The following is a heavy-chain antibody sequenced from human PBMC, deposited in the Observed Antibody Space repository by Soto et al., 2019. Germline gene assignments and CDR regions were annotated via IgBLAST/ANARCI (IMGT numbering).Heavy chain of an antibody. Sequence: PSETLSLTCTVSGGSINSLYWSWIRQHPRMGLEWIGYIYYSGTTNYNPSLKSRVTMSVDTSKNQFSLKLSSVTAADTAIYYCASSLVVPAAMLGNWFDPWGQGTLVTVSS. CDR3: ASSLVVPAAMLGNWFDP. CDR1: GGSINSLY. J-gene: IGHJ5*02. CDR2: IYYSGTT. V-gene: IGHV4-59*11. D-gene: IGHD2-2*01.